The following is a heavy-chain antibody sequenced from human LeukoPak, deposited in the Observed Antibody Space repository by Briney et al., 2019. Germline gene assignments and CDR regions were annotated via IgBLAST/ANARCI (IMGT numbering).Heavy chain of an antibody. CDR3: ATYSILNAREFRY. J-gene: IGHJ1*01. V-gene: IGHV3-7*01. D-gene: IGHD4-11*01. CDR2: VQHIGGET. Sequence: GGSLRLSCAASGFTFSSYWMSWVRQAPGKGLEWVANVQHIGGETYYVDSVKGRFTISRDNAKNSVYLQMNSLGADDTAVYYCATYSILNAREFRYWGQGTLVTVTS. CDR1: GFTFSSYW.